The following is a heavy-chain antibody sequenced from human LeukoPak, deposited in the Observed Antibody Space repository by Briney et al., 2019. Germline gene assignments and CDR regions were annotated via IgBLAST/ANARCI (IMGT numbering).Heavy chain of an antibody. Sequence: GESLKISCKGSGYSFTSYWIGWVRQMPGKGLEWMGIIYPGDSDTRYSPSFQGQVTISADKSISTAYLQWSSLKASDTAMYYCARRAKDLRWFGTTKHPYYFDYWGQGTLVTVSS. CDR3: ARRAKDLRWFGTTKHPYYFDY. CDR2: IYPGDSDT. V-gene: IGHV5-51*01. J-gene: IGHJ4*02. CDR1: GYSFTSYW. D-gene: IGHD3-10*01.